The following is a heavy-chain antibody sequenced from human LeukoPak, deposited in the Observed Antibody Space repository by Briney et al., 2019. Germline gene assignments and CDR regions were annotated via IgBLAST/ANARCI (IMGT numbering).Heavy chain of an antibody. CDR1: GFTFSSYG. V-gene: IGHV3-30*18. CDR3: AKDHIAVAALTGGDY. Sequence: PGGSLRLSCAASGFTFSSYGMHWVRQAPGKGLEWVAVISYDGSNKYYADSVKGRFTISRDNSKNTLYLQMNSLRAEDTAVYYCAKDHIAVAALTGGDYWGQGTLVTVSS. J-gene: IGHJ4*02. CDR2: ISYDGSNK. D-gene: IGHD6-19*01.